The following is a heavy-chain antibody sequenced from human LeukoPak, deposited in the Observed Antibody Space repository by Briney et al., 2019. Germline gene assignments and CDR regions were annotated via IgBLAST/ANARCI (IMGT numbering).Heavy chain of an antibody. CDR1: GFTFSRYE. CDR2: ISSSSTAI. CDR3: ARGIDY. J-gene: IGHJ4*02. Sequence: GGYLSISCAASGFTFSRYEMNWVPQAPGKGLKGVSYISSSSTAIYYADFVKGRITISRDNAKNSLYLQMNSLRVDDTGVYYCARGIDYRGRGTLVSVSS. V-gene: IGHV3-48*01.